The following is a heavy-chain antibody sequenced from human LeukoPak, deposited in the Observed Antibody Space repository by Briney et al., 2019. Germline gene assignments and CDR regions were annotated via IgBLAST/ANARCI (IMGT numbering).Heavy chain of an antibody. CDR3: ARDGYYYDSSGYYKRGHIDY. CDR2: VYYSGST. Sequence: PSETLSLTCTVSGGSISSGGHYWSWIRQHPGKGLEWIGYVYYSGSTYYNPSLKSRVTISVDTSKNQFSLKLSSVTAAETAVYYCARDGYYYDSSGYYKRGHIDYWGQGTLVTVSS. J-gene: IGHJ4*02. V-gene: IGHV4-31*03. D-gene: IGHD3-22*01. CDR1: GGSISSGGHY.